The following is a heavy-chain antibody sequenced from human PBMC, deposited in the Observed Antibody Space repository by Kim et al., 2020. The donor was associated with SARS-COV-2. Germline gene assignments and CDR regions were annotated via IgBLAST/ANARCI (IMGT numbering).Heavy chain of an antibody. D-gene: IGHD3-9*01. CDR3: ASVRSVLRYFDLRVPRNWFDP. Sequence: SETLSLTCAVYGGSFSGYYWSWIRQPPGKGLEWIGEINHSGSTNYNPSLKSRVTISVDTSKNQFSLKLSSVTAADTAVYYCASVRSVLRYFDLRVPRNWFDPWGQGTLVTVSS. CDR1: GGSFSGYY. V-gene: IGHV4-34*01. CDR2: INHSGST. J-gene: IGHJ5*02.